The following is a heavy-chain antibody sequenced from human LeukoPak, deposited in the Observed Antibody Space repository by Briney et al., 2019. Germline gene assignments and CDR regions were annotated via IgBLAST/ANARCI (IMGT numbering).Heavy chain of an antibody. J-gene: IGHJ4*02. CDR2: ISSSSTYI. CDR1: GFAFSTYS. D-gene: IGHD1-26*01. CDR3: ARVLSGCETTRCELDY. Sequence: GGSLRLSCAASGFAFSTYSMNWVRQAPGKGLEWVSSISSSSTYIYYADSVKGRVTISRDNAKDSLYLQMNSLRAEDTAVYYCARVLSGCETTRCELDYWGQGTLVTVSS. V-gene: IGHV3-21*01.